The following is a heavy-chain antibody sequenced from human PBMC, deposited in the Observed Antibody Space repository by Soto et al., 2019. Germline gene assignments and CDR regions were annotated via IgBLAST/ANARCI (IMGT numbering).Heavy chain of an antibody. J-gene: IGHJ4*02. CDR1: GYTFTSYD. D-gene: IGHD2-15*01. V-gene: IGHV1-8*01. Sequence: GDSVKVYCKASGYTFTSYDINWVRQAKGQGLEWMGWMNPNSGNTGYAQKFQGRVTMTRNTSISTAYMELSSLRSEDTAVYYCATIELGYCSGGSCFPFDYWGQGTLVTVSS. CDR2: MNPNSGNT. CDR3: ATIELGYCSGGSCFPFDY.